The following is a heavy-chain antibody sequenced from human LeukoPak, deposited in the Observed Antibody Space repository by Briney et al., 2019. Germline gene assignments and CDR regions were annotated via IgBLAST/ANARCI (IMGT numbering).Heavy chain of an antibody. CDR3: SRSGPGSCSGGSCYSNY. J-gene: IGHJ4*02. V-gene: IGHV1-18*01. CDR1: GYTFTSYG. D-gene: IGHD2-15*01. CDR2: ISAYNGNT. Sequence: ASVKVSCKASGYTFTSYGISWVRQAPGQGLEWMGWISAYNGNTNYAQKLQGRITMTTDTSTNTAYMELRSLRSDDTAVYYCSRSGPGSCSGGSCYSNYWGQGTLVTVSS.